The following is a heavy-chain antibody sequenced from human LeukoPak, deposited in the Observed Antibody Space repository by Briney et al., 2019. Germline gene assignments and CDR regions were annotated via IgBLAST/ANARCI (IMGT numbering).Heavy chain of an antibody. Sequence: TSETLSLTCTVSGGSISSYYWSWIRQPPGKGLEWIGYIYYSGSTNYNPSLKSRVTISVDTSKNQFSLKLSSVTAADTAVYYCARRPYYFDYWGQGTLVTVSS. CDR2: IYYSGST. CDR1: GGSISSYY. CDR3: ARRPYYFDY. V-gene: IGHV4-59*08. J-gene: IGHJ4*02.